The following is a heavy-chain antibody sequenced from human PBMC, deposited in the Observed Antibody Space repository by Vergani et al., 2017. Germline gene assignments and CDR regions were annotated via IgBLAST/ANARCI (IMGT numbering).Heavy chain of an antibody. D-gene: IGHD3-3*01. CDR1: GFTFSSYA. J-gene: IGHJ4*02. V-gene: IGHV3-30-3*01. CDR2: ISYDGSNK. Sequence: QVQLVESGGGVVQPGRSLRLSCAASGFTFSSYAMHWVRQAPGKGLEWVAVISYDGSNKYYADSVKGRFTISRDNSKNTLYLQMNSLRAEDTAVYYCARAQYYEFWSGYVSWGQGTLVTVSS. CDR3: ARAQYYEFWSGYVS.